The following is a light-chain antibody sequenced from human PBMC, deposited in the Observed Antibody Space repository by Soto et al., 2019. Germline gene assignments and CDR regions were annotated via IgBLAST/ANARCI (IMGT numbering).Light chain of an antibody. CDR2: GAS. CDR1: ESVRSN. V-gene: IGKV3-15*01. Sequence: VPQSAATVSVSPGETASLSCRASESVRSNLAWYQQKPGQAPRLLIYGASNRATGIPARFSGSGSGTEFTLTISSLQSEDFAVYYCQQYNKWPPRTFGQGTKVDIK. J-gene: IGKJ1*01. CDR3: QQYNKWPPRT.